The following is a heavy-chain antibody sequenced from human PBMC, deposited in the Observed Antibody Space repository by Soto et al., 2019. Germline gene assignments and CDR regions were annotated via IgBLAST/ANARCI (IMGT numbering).Heavy chain of an antibody. V-gene: IGHV3-23*01. CDR2: LSGNSGTT. J-gene: IGHJ4*02. CDR1: GFTFSTYA. D-gene: IGHD3-3*01. Sequence: VQVLESGGGLVQPGGSLRLSCAASGFTFSTYAMTWVRQAPGKGLEWVSALSGNSGTTYFADSVKGRFTISRDNSRNTVYLQMSSLRAEDTALYYCAKGSKFTIFSPNDYWGQGTLVTVSS. CDR3: AKGSKFTIFSPNDY.